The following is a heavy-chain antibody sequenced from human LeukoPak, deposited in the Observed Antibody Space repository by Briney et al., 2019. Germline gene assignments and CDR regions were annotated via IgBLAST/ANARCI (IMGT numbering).Heavy chain of an antibody. CDR1: GGSISSGSYY. V-gene: IGHV4-61*02. D-gene: IGHD6-25*01. CDR2: IYTSGST. Sequence: SETLSLTCTVSGGSISSGSYYWSWIRQPAGKGLEWIGRIYTSGSTNYNPSLKSRVTISVDTSKNQFSLKLSSVTAADTAVYYCARGNRAAFHPRPIDYWGQGTLVTVSS. CDR3: ARGNRAAFHPRPIDY. J-gene: IGHJ4*02.